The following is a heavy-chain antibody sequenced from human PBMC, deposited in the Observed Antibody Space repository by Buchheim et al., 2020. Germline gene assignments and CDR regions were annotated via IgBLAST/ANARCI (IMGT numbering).Heavy chain of an antibody. J-gene: IGHJ4*02. D-gene: IGHD6-19*01. CDR2: INPNSGGK. CDR3: AGDKGSGWYSGYYFDY. Sequence: QVQLVQSGAEVKKPGASVEVSCKASGYTFTGYYMHWVRQAPGQGLEWMGWINPNSGGKNYAQKFQGRVTMTRDTSISTAYMELSRLRSDDTAVYYCAGDKGSGWYSGYYFDYWGQGTL. CDR1: GYTFTGYY. V-gene: IGHV1-2*02.